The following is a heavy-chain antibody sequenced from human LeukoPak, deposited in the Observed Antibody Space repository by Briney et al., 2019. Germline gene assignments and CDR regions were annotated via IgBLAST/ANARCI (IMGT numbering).Heavy chain of an antibody. Sequence: RESLKISCKGSGYSFTSYWIGWVRQMPGKGLECMGIIYPGDADTRYSPSFQGQVTISADKSISTAYLQWSSLKASDTAMYYCARDSIPLGAFDIWGQRTMVTVSS. CDR1: GYSFTSYW. J-gene: IGHJ3*02. D-gene: IGHD3-3*02. CDR3: ARDSIPLGAFDI. V-gene: IGHV5-51*01. CDR2: IYPGDADT.